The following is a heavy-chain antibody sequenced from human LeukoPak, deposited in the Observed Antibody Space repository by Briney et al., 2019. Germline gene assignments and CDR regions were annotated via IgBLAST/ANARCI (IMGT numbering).Heavy chain of an antibody. CDR1: GFTFSSHA. D-gene: IGHD1-26*01. J-gene: IGHJ4*02. CDR3: AKSNSGSYHFYFDH. CDR2: FSGTSGNA. V-gene: IGHV3-23*01. Sequence: PGGSLRLSCAASGFTFSSHAMSWVRQAPGKGLEWVSTFSGTSGNAYYADSVKGRFTISRDNSKNTLYLQMNSLRAEDTALYYCAKSNSGSYHFYFDHWGQGTLVTVSP.